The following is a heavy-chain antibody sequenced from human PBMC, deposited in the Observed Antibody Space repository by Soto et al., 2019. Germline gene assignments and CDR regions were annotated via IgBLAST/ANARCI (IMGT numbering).Heavy chain of an antibody. Sequence: SETLSLTCSFSGGSISSSGHYWSWIRQPPGKGLEWIGSIYYSGSTNYNPSLKSRVTISVDTSKNQFPLKLSSVTAADTAVFYFARGAHQIREATPYLAYWGKGTLDTVS. J-gene: IGHJ4*02. CDR2: IYYSGST. CDR3: ARGAHQIREATPYLAY. CDR1: GGSISSSGHY. V-gene: IGHV4-39*06. D-gene: IGHD1-1*01.